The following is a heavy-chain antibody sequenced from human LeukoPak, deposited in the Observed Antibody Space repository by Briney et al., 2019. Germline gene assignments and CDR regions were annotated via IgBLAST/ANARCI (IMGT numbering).Heavy chain of an antibody. CDR3: ARALTLYYYDSGSSEFDY. Sequence: ASVKVSCRASGYTFTGYYMHWVRLAPGQGLEWMGWINPDSGASTYAQKFQGRVTMTRDTSVSTAYMDLSRLRSDDTAVYYCARALTLYYYDSGSSEFDYWGQGTLVTVSS. CDR1: GYTFTGYY. V-gene: IGHV1-2*02. CDR2: INPDSGAS. J-gene: IGHJ4*02. D-gene: IGHD3-10*01.